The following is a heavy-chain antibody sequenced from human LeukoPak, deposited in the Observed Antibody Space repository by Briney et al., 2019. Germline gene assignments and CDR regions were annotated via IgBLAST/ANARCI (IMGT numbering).Heavy chain of an antibody. CDR1: GGSISSKNYY. D-gene: IGHD2-2*01. CDR3: ARDSTSLGMDY. J-gene: IGHJ4*02. V-gene: IGHV4-39*01. Sequence: SETLSLTCSVSGGSISSKNYYWAWIRQPPGKGLEWIGSVYFTGATSYSPPLQSRVTISGDTSKNQISLKLSSVTAADTAVYYCARDSTSLGMDYWGQGTLVTVSS. CDR2: VYFTGAT.